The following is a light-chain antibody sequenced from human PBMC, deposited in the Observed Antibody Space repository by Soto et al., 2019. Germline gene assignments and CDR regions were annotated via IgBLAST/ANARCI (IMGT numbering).Light chain of an antibody. CDR1: QGISNY. CDR3: LQHDAYPRT. Sequence: DIQMTQSPASLSASVGDRVTITCRASQGISNYFGWYQQKPGKAPKRLIYGVSILQSGVPSRFSGSGSGTEFTLTISSLQPEDFATYSCLQHDAYPRTFGQGTKVEIK. V-gene: IGKV1-17*01. CDR2: GVS. J-gene: IGKJ1*01.